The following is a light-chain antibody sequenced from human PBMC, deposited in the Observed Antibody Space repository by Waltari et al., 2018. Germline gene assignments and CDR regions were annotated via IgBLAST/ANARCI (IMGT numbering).Light chain of an antibody. J-gene: IGLJ2*01. Sequence: SYEVTQPPSVTVSPGQTASIPCTGDNLGEKYACWYQQKPGQSPVLVIYQDSKRPSGIPERFSGSNSGNTATLTISGTQTMDEADYYCQAWDSSTVLFGGGTKLTVL. V-gene: IGLV3-1*01. CDR2: QDS. CDR1: NLGEKY. CDR3: QAWDSSTVL.